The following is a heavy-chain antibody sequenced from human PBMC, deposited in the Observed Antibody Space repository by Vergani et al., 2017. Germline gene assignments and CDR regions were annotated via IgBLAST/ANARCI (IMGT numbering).Heavy chain of an antibody. D-gene: IGHD3-3*01. CDR2: INPSGGST. J-gene: IGHJ4*02. CDR1: GYTFTSYY. Sequence: QVQLVQSGAEVKKPGASVKVSCKASGYTFTSYYMHWVRQAPGQGLEWMGIINPSGGSTSYAQKFQGRVTMTRDTSTSTVYMELSSLRSEDTAVYYCARPRTIFGVDHYFDYWGQGTLVTVSS. CDR3: ARPRTIFGVDHYFDY. V-gene: IGHV1-46*01.